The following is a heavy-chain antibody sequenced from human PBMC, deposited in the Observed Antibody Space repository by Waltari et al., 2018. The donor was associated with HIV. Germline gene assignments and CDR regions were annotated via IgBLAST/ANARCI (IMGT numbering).Heavy chain of an antibody. Sequence: VHGGRSLRVSCTASGFTFGDYAMSWFRQAPGKGLEWVGCIRSKAYGGTTEYAASVKGRFTISRDDSKSIAYLQMDSLQTEDTAVYYCAKGRMTTDYWGQGTLVTVSS. D-gene: IGHD4-17*01. CDR2: IRSKAYGGTT. CDR3: AKGRMTTDY. CDR1: GFTFGDYA. J-gene: IGHJ4*02. V-gene: IGHV3-49*03.